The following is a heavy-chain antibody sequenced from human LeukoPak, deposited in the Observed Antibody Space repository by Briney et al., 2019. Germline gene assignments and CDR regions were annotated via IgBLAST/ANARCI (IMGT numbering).Heavy chain of an antibody. CDR2: IRYDGSNK. CDR3: ARGRRVTMVRGVLYYFDY. D-gene: IGHD3-10*01. CDR1: GFTFSSYG. Sequence: GGSLRLSCAASGFTFSSYGMHWVRQAPGKGLEWVAFIRYDGSNKYYADSVKGRFTISRDNSKNTLYLQMNSLRAEDTAVYYCARGRRVTMVRGVLYYFDYWGQGTLVTVSS. V-gene: IGHV3-30*02. J-gene: IGHJ4*02.